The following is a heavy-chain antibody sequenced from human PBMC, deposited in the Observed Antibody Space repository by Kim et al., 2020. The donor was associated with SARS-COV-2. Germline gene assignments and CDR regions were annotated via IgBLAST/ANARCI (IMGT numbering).Heavy chain of an antibody. Sequence: GGSLRLSCTASGFTFGDYAMSWVRQAPGKGLEWVGFIRTKAYGGTTEYAASVKGRFIISRDDSESIAYLQMNSLKTEDTAVYYCTREPARLFGVGPYNYYGMDVWGQGTTVTVSS. V-gene: IGHV3-49*04. CDR2: IRTKAYGGTT. D-gene: IGHD3-10*01. CDR1: GFTFGDYA. J-gene: IGHJ6*02. CDR3: TREPARLFGVGPYNYYGMDV.